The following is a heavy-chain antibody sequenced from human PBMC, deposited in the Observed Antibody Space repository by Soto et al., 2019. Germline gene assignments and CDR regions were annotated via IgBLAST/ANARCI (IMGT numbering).Heavy chain of an antibody. CDR1: GFTFSSYA. D-gene: IGHD6-19*01. CDR2: ISGSGGST. J-gene: IGHJ4*02. CDR3: EKDGPQYTSLGPAYGSDY. V-gene: IGHV3-23*01. Sequence: EVQLLESGGGLVQPGGSLRLSCAASGFTFSSYAMSWVRQAPGKGLEWVSAISGSGGSTYYADSVKGRFTISRDNSKNTLYLQMNRLGAEDTALYYCEKDGPQYTSLGPAYGSDYGGQGTLVTVSS.